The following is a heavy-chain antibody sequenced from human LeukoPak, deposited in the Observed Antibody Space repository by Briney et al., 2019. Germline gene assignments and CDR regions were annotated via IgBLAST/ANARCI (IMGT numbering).Heavy chain of an antibody. J-gene: IGHJ4*02. CDR3: VRVGGYSYGSLDS. Sequence: PGGSLRLSCAASGFTFSSYWMHWVRQAPGKGLVWVSRMNSDGSSTTYAGSVKGRFTISRDNAKNTLYLQMNSLRAEDTAVYYCVRVGGYSYGSLDSWGQGTLVTVSS. D-gene: IGHD5-18*01. CDR1: GFTFSSYW. V-gene: IGHV3-74*03. CDR2: MNSDGSST.